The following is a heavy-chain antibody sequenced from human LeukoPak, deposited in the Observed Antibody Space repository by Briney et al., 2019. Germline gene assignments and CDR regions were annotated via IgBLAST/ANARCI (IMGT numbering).Heavy chain of an antibody. CDR1: GFTFSSYG. J-gene: IGHJ4*02. CDR3: PNSNFDY. V-gene: IGHV3-30*02. Sequence: PGGSLRLSCVASGFTFSSYGMHWVRQAPGKGLEWVAFIGYDGSNKYYADSVKGRFTISRDNSKNTLYLQMNSLRADDTAVYYCPNSNFDYWGQGTLVTVSS. CDR2: IGYDGSNK. D-gene: IGHD2-2*01.